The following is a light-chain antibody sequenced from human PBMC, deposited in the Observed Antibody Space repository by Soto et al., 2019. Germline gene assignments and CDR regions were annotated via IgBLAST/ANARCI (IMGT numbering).Light chain of an antibody. J-gene: IGLJ1*01. V-gene: IGLV2-14*01. CDR1: SSDVCGYNY. Sequence: QSVLTQPASVSGSPGQSIPISCTGTSSDVCGYNYVSWYQQHPGKAPKLIIYEVSNRPTGVSNRFSGSKSGTTASLTICGLQADDEADYSCSSYTSISTVVCGSGTKATVL. CDR2: EVS. CDR3: SSYTSISTVV.